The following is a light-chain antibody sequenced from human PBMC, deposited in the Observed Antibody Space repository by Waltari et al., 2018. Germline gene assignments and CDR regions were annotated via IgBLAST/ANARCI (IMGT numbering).Light chain of an antibody. CDR2: EVT. J-gene: IGLJ3*02. CDR3: SSYTSGTTVV. CDR1: SSDVGRYHF. V-gene: IGLV2-14*01. Sequence: QSALTQPASVSGSPGQSITISCTGTSSDVGRYHFVAWYQQHPGKAPKLLIYEVTNRPSGVSNRFSGSKSGNTASLTISGLQAEDEADYYCSSYTSGTTVVFGGGTKLTVL.